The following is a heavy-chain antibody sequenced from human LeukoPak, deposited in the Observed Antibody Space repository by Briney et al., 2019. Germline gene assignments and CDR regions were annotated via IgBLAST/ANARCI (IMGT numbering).Heavy chain of an antibody. Sequence: ASQTLSLTCTVSGGSISSGDYYWSWIRQPPGKGLEWIGYIYYSGSTYYNPSLKSRVTISVDTSKNQFSLKLSSVTAADTAVYYCARGLRYYYYYMDVWGKGTTVTVSS. CDR2: IYYSGST. CDR3: ARGLRYYYYYMDV. J-gene: IGHJ6*03. V-gene: IGHV4-30-4*01. CDR1: GGSISSGDYY.